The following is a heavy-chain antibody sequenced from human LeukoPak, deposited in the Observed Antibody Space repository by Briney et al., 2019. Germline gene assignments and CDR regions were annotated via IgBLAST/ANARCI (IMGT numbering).Heavy chain of an antibody. D-gene: IGHD5-12*01. Sequence: ASVKVSCKASGYTFTSYDINWVRQATGQGLEWMGWMNPNSGNTGYAQKFQGRVTMTRNTSISTAYMELSSLRSEDTAVYYCARINSGYDLGYYYYGMDVWGQGTTVTVSS. CDR3: ARINSGYDLGYYYYGMDV. CDR2: MNPNSGNT. CDR1: GYTFTSYD. J-gene: IGHJ6*02. V-gene: IGHV1-8*01.